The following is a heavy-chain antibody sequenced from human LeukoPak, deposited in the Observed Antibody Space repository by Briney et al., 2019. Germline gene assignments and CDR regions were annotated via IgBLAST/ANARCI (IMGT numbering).Heavy chain of an antibody. CDR3: AREIAVAGVGAFDI. Sequence: GGSLRLSCAASGFTFSSYAMHWVRQAPGKGLEWVAVILYDGSNKYYADSVKGRFTISRDNSKNTLYLQMNSLRAEDTAVYYCAREIAVAGVGAFDIWGQGTMVTVSS. CDR2: ILYDGSNK. J-gene: IGHJ3*02. V-gene: IGHV3-30*04. D-gene: IGHD6-19*01. CDR1: GFTFSSYA.